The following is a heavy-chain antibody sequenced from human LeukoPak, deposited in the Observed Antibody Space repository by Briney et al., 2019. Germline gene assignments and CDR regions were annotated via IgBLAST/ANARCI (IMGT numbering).Heavy chain of an antibody. Sequence: GGSLRLSCAASGFTVITNDMTWVRQAPGKGPEWVSVLYSDGNTKYADSVQGRFTISRDNSKNTLYLEMNSLSPDDTAVYYCARGVEPLAANTLAYWGQGTLVTVSS. CDR2: LYSDGNT. CDR3: ARGVEPLAANTLAY. V-gene: IGHV3-53*01. D-gene: IGHD1-14*01. CDR1: GFTVITND. J-gene: IGHJ4*02.